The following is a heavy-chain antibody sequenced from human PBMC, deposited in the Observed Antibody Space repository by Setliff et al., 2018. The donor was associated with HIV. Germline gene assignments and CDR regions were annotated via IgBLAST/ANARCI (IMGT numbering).Heavy chain of an antibody. J-gene: IGHJ4*02. CDR1: GGPISSGDYY. CDR2: IYYSGST. CDR3: ARVKEGYGGWYYFDY. Sequence: PSETLSLTCTVSGGPISSGDYYWSWIRQPPGKGLEWIGYIYYSGSTYYNPSLKSRVTISVDTSKNQFSLKLSSVTAADTAVYYCARVKEGYGGWYYFDYWAQGTLVTVSS. V-gene: IGHV4-30-4*08. D-gene: IGHD6-19*01.